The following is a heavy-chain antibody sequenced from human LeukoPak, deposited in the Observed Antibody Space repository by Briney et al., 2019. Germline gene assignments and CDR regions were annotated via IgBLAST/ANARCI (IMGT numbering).Heavy chain of an antibody. CDR3: ARDSQVYDSSGYYFGFDY. CDR2: INHSGST. V-gene: IGHV4-34*01. Sequence: SETLSLTCAVFGGSFSGYYWSWIRQPPGKGLEWIGGINHSGSTNYNPSLKSRVTISVDTSKNQFSLKLSSVTAADTAVYYCARDSQVYDSSGYYFGFDYWGQGTLVTVSS. D-gene: IGHD3-22*01. CDR1: GGSFSGYY. J-gene: IGHJ4*02.